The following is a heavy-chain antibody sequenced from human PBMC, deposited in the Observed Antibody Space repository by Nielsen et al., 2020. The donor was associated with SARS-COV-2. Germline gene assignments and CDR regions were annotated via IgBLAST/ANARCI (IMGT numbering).Heavy chain of an antibody. D-gene: IGHD2-8*02. CDR1: GFTFSSYG. CDR2: IWYDGSNK. J-gene: IGHJ6*02. CDR3: ARDATIVLAMDV. V-gene: IGHV3-33*01. Sequence: GGSLRLSCAASGFTFSSYGMHWVRQAPGKGLEWVAAIWYDGSNKYYADSVKGRFTISRDNSKNTLYLQMNSLRAEDTAVYYCARDATIVLAMDVWGQGTTVTVSS.